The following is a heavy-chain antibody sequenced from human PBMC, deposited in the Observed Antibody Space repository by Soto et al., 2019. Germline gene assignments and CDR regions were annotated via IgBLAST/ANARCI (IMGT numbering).Heavy chain of an antibody. D-gene: IGHD6-19*01. V-gene: IGHV1-18*01. CDR2: ISAYNGNT. CDR3: AREEGYSSGSDY. Sequence: ASVKVSCKASGYTFTSYAMHWVRQAPGQRLEWMGWISAYNGNTNYAQKLQGRVTMTTDTSTSTAYMELRSLRSDDTAVYYCAREEGYSSGSDYWGQGTLVTVSS. CDR1: GYTFTSYA. J-gene: IGHJ4*02.